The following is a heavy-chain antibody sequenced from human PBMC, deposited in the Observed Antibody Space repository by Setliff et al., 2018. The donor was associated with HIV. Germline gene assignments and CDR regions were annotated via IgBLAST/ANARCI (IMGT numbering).Heavy chain of an antibody. V-gene: IGHV4-61*09. Sequence: KTSETLSLTCTFSGASIGCDDVYWSWIRQPAGKGLEWIGHIYSSENTNYNPSLKSGVTISLDTSKNQSTLKLTSVTAADTAVYYCARDTWFGYLSLDSWGEGTLVTVSS. CDR3: ARDTWFGYLSLDS. CDR2: IYSSENT. D-gene: IGHD3-10*01. CDR1: GASIGCDDVY. J-gene: IGHJ4*02.